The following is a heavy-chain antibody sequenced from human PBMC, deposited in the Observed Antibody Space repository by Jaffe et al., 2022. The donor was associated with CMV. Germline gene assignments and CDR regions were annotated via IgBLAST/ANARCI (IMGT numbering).Heavy chain of an antibody. CDR2: ISSSSSYI. D-gene: IGHD6-6*01. Sequence: EVQLVESGGGLVKPGGSLRLSCAASGFTFSSYSMNWVRQAPGKGLEWVSSISSSSSYIYYADSVKGRFTISRDNAKNSLYLQMNSLRAEDTAVYYCARGQVAAPPHYYYYMDVWGKGTTVTVSS. CDR1: GFTFSSYS. V-gene: IGHV3-21*01. CDR3: ARGQVAAPPHYYYYMDV. J-gene: IGHJ6*03.